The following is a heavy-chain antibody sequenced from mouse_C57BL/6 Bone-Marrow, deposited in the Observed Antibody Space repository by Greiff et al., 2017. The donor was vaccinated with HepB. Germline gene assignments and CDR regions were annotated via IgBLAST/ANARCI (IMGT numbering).Heavy chain of an antibody. D-gene: IGHD4-1*01. J-gene: IGHJ2*01. V-gene: IGHV5-4*03. Sequence: DVMLVESGGGLVKPGGSLKLSCAASGFTFSSYAMSWVRQTPEKRLEWVATISDGGSYTYYPDNVKGRFTISRDNAKNNLYLQMSHLKSEDTAMYYCASALGRDYFDYWGQGTTLTVSS. CDR3: ASALGRDYFDY. CDR1: GFTFSSYA. CDR2: ISDGGSYT.